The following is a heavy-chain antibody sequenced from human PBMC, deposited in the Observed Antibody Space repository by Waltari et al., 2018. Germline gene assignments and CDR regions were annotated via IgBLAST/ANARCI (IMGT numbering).Heavy chain of an antibody. V-gene: IGHV3-48*01. J-gene: IGHJ3*02. Sequence: EVQLVESGGGLVQPGGSLRLSCAASGLIFSTYSMNWVRQAPGKGLEGVAYISSTGTTIYYKDSVQGRFTISRTHAQNSLYLQMNSLRAEDTAVYYCAREIRGTGYFPDAFDIWGQGTMVTVSS. CDR3: AREIRGTGYFPDAFDI. D-gene: IGHD3-9*01. CDR1: GLIFSTYS. CDR2: ISSTGTTI.